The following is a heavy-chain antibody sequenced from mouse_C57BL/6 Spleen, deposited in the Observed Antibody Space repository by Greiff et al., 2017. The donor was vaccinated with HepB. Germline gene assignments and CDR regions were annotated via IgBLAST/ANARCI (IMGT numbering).Heavy chain of an antibody. Sequence: VKLQQSGAELVKPGASVKISCKASGYAFSSYWMNWVKQRPGKGLEWIGQIYPGDGDTNYNGKFKGKATLTADKSSSTAYMQISSLTSEYSAVYFCASNGAFSPFAYWGQGTLVTVSA. CDR1: GYAFSSYW. CDR3: ASNGAFSPFAY. J-gene: IGHJ3*01. CDR2: IYPGDGDT. D-gene: IGHD1-1*01. V-gene: IGHV1-80*01.